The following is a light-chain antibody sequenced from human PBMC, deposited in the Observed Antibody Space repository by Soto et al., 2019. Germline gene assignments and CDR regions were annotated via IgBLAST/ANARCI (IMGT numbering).Light chain of an antibody. J-gene: IGKJ4*01. V-gene: IGKV3-11*01. Sequence: EIVLTQSPATLSLSPGERATLSCRASENIYSFLAWYQQKPGQAPRLLIYDSSTRAAGIPARFSGSGSGTDFSLTISSLEPEDFAVYYCQQHTNWLLTFGGGTKVEIK. CDR2: DSS. CDR3: QQHTNWLLT. CDR1: ENIYSF.